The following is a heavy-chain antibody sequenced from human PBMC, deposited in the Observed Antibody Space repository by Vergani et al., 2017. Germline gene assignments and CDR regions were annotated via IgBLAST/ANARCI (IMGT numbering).Heavy chain of an antibody. V-gene: IGHV4-4*07. Sequence: QVQLQESGPGLVKPSETLSLTCTVSGGSISSYYWSWIRQPAGKGLEWIGRIYTSGSTNYNPSLKSRVTMSVDTSKNQFSLKLSSVTAADTTVYYCGRRSTEGARYWYFELWGRGTLVTVSS. D-gene: IGHD5/OR15-5a*01. CDR2: IYTSGST. CDR3: GRRSTEGARYWYFEL. CDR1: GGSISSYY. J-gene: IGHJ2*01.